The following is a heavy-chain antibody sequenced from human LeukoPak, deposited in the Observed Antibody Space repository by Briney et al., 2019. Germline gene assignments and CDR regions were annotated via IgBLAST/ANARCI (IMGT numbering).Heavy chain of an antibody. D-gene: IGHD3-22*01. CDR2: IWYDGSNK. CDR3: ARENYYDSSGYYTGLGY. V-gene: IGHV3-33*01. Sequence: GGSLRLSCAASGFTFNSYGMHWVRQAPGKGLEWVAVIWYDGSNKYYADSVKGRFTISRDNSKNTLYLQMNSLRAEDTAVYYCARENYYDSSGYYTGLGYWGQATLVTVSS. CDR1: GFTFNSYG. J-gene: IGHJ4*02.